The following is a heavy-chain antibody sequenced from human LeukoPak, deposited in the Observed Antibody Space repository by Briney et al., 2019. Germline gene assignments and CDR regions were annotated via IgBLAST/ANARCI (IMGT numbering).Heavy chain of an antibody. Sequence: ASVKVSCKASGYTFTSYDINWVRQATGQGLEWMGWMNPNSGNTGYAQKFQGRVTMTRNTSISTAYMELSSLRSEDTAVYYCARERYCSSTSCSGALGMDVWGQGTTVTVSS. V-gene: IGHV1-8*01. J-gene: IGHJ6*02. CDR1: GYTFTSYD. CDR3: ARERYCSSTSCSGALGMDV. D-gene: IGHD2-2*01. CDR2: MNPNSGNT.